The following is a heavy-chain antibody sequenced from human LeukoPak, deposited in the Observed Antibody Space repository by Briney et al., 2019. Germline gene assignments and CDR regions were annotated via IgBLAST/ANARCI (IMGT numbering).Heavy chain of an antibody. V-gene: IGHV3-23*01. D-gene: IGHD5-12*01. Sequence: PGGSLRLSCAASGFTFSNYWMSWVRQAPGKGLEWVSAISGSGGSTYYAYSVKGRFTISRDNSKNTLYLQMNSLRAEDTAVYYCVARKWLIFDYWGQGTLVTVSS. CDR2: ISGSGGST. CDR3: VARKWLIFDY. J-gene: IGHJ4*02. CDR1: GFTFSNYW.